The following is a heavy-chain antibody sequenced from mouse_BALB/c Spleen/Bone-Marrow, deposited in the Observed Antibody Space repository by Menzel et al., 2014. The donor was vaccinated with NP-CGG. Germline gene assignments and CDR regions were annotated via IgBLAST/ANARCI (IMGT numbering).Heavy chain of an antibody. CDR2: IFPGSGNT. D-gene: IGHD1-1*01. J-gene: IGHJ1*01. CDR1: GYSFTSYY. Sequence: QVQLKDSGPELVKPGASVKISCKASGYSFTSYYIHWVKQRPGQGLEWIGWIFPGSGNTKYNEKFKGKATMTADTSSSTAYMQLSSLTSEDSAVYFCARIHYGSSYGYFDVWGAGTTVTVSS. V-gene: IGHV1-66*01. CDR3: ARIHYGSSYGYFDV.